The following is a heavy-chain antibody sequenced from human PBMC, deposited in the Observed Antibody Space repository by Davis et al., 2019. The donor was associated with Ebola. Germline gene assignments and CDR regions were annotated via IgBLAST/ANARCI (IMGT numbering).Heavy chain of an antibody. CDR1: GYTFTAFF. CDR3: ARDRRYFYYFDY. D-gene: IGHD2/OR15-2a*01. J-gene: IGHJ4*02. V-gene: IGHV1-2*06. CDR2: INPKTGAA. Sequence: ASVKVSCKASGYTFTAFFIHWVRQSPGQGLEWMGRINPKTGAAKYLQKFQGRVTMTRDSSIDTAYMELGSLRSDDTAVYYCARDRRYFYYFDYWGQGTLVTVSS.